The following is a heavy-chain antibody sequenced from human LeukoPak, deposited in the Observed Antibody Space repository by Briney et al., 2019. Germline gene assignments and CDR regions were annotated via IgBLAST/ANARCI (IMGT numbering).Heavy chain of an antibody. CDR1: GYTFTAHY. D-gene: IGHD6-13*01. Sequence: ASVKVSRKASGYTFTAHYMHWVRQAPGQGLEWMGWIGPNTGNTNYAQKLQGRVTMTTDTSTSTAYMELRSLRPDDTAVYYCASSFGSSSWYYFDYWGQGTLVTVSS. V-gene: IGHV1-18*04. CDR3: ASSFGSSSWYYFDY. J-gene: IGHJ4*02. CDR2: IGPNTGNT.